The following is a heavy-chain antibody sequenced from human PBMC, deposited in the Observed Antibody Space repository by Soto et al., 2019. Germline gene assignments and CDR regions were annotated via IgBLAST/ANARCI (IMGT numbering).Heavy chain of an antibody. J-gene: IGHJ4*02. D-gene: IGHD2-21*02. V-gene: IGHV3-15*01. CDR3: TTSPKAAYCGGDCYSFDY. Sequence: EVQLVESGGGLVKPGGSLRLSCAASGFTFSNAWMSWVRQAPGKGLEWVGRIKSKTDGGTTDYAAPVKGRFTISRDDSKNTLYLQMNCLKTEDTAVYYCTTSPKAAYCGGDCYSFDYWGQGTLVTVSS. CDR1: GFTFSNAW. CDR2: IKSKTDGGTT.